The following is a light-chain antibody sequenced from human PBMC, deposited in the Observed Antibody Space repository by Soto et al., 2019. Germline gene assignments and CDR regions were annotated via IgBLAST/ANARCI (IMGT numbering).Light chain of an antibody. CDR2: DAS. J-gene: IGKJ4*01. V-gene: IGKV3-11*01. Sequence: EIVMTQSPATLSLSPGERVTLSCRASQSINNYLAWYQQKPGQAPRLLIYDASNRATGIPARFSGSGSGTDFSLTISRLEPEDFAIYYCQQRSIWVTFGGGTKVEIK. CDR1: QSINNY. CDR3: QQRSIWVT.